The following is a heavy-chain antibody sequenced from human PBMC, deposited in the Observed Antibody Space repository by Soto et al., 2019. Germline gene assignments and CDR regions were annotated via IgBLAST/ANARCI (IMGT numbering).Heavy chain of an antibody. D-gene: IGHD1-1*01. V-gene: IGHV3-33*03. Sequence: QAQLVESGGGVVQPGTSLRLSCAASGFTISTHGMHWVRQAPGKGLEWLANIWYDGSNKFYAESVKGRFSISKDNSKNSLYMQMSSLRAEDKAVYYCAAATTWNAHFLYCGQGTQVTVSS. CDR3: AAATTWNAHFLY. CDR2: IWYDGSNK. J-gene: IGHJ4*02. CDR1: GFTISTHG.